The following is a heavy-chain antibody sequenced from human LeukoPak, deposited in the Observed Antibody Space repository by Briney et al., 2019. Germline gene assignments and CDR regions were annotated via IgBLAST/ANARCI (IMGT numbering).Heavy chain of an antibody. CDR3: ATPRDRGYVGYYYYGMDV. J-gene: IGHJ6*02. Sequence: GGSLRLSCAASGFTFSSYSMTWVRQAPGKGLEWVSSISSSSSYIYYADSVKGRFTISRDNAKNSLYLQMNSLRAEDTAVYYCATPRDRGYVGYYYYGMDVWGQGTTVTVSS. V-gene: IGHV3-21*01. CDR1: GFTFSSYS. CDR2: ISSSSSYI. D-gene: IGHD3-16*01.